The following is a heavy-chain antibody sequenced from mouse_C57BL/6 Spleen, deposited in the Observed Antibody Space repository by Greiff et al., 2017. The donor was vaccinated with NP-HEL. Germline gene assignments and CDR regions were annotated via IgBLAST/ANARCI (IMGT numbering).Heavy chain of an antibody. Sequence: EVQRVESGPVLVKPGASVKMSCKASGYTFTDYYMNWVKQSHGKSLEWIGVINPYNGGTSYNQKFKGKATLTVDKSSSTAYMELNSLTSEDSAVYYCARRGEYYGYDDLYYYAMDYWGQGTSVTVSS. J-gene: IGHJ4*01. D-gene: IGHD2-2*01. CDR1: GYTFTDYY. CDR3: ARRGEYYGYDDLYYYAMDY. CDR2: INPYNGGT. V-gene: IGHV1-19*01.